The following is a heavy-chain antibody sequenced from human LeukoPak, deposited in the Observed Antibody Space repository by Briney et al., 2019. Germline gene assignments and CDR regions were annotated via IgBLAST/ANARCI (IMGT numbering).Heavy chain of an antibody. CDR3: AREQSSSGYYPLDY. Sequence: PGGSLRLSCAASGFTVSNYEMNWVRQAPGKGLEWVSYISSSGSLIYADSVKGRFTISRDNAKNSLYLQMNSLRAEDTAVYYCAREQSSSGYYPLDYWGQGTLVTVSS. CDR2: ISSSGSLI. D-gene: IGHD3-22*01. CDR1: GFTVSNYE. V-gene: IGHV3-48*03. J-gene: IGHJ4*02.